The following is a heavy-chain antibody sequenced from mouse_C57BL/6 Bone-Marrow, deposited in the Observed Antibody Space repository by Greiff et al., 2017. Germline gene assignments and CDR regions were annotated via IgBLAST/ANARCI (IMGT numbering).Heavy chain of an antibody. J-gene: IGHJ4*01. V-gene: IGHV5-17*01. D-gene: IGHD1-1*01. CDR2: ISSGSSTR. Sequence: EVHLVESGGGLVKPGGSLKLSCAASGFTFSDYGMHWVRQAPEKGLEWVAYISSGSSTRYYADTVKGRFTISRDTAQNTLFLQMTSLRSENTAMYYCARISTGDAMDYWGQGTSVTVSS. CDR3: ARISTGDAMDY. CDR1: GFTFSDYG.